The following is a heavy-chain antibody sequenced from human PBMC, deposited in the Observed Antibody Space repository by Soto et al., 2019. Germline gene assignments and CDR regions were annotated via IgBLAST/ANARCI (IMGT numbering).Heavy chain of an antibody. CDR1: CYTFTSYG. CDR3: ARDSNDYVWGSYRYNPYFDY. Sequence: SVKVSCKASCYTFTSYGISWVRQAPGQGLEWMGWISAYNGNTNYAQKLQGRVTMTTDTSTSTAYMELRSLRSDDTAVYYCARDSNDYVWGSYRYNPYFDYWGQGTLVTVSS. V-gene: IGHV1-18*04. J-gene: IGHJ4*02. D-gene: IGHD3-16*02. CDR2: ISAYNGNT.